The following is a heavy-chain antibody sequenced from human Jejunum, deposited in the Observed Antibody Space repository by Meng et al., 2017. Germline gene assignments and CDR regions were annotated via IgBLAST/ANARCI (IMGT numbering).Heavy chain of an antibody. CDR2: IYYNGKS. D-gene: IGHD5-18*01. V-gene: IGHV4-39*01. J-gene: IGHJ5*02. CDR1: GGSISSRRYY. CDR3: ARASYSYDSWFDP. Sequence: QLQLQESGPGLGKPSETLSLSCTVSGGSISSRRYYWVWIRQSPGKGLEWIGQIYYNGKSYYNPSLKSRVTMSVDTSTSQFSLNLNTVTAADTAVYYCARASYSYDSWFDPWGQGTLVTVSS.